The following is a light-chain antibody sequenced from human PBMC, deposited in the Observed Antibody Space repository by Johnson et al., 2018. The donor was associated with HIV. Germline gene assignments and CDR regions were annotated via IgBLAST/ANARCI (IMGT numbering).Light chain of an antibody. CDR1: SSNIGNNY. Sequence: QSVLTQPPSVSAAPGQKVTISCSGSSSNIGNNYVSWYQQLPGTAPKLLIYDNNKRPSGIPDRFSGSKSGTSATLGITGLQTGDEADYYCGTWDSSLSVGGVFATATQVTVL. J-gene: IGLJ1*01. CDR2: DNN. CDR3: GTWDSSLSVGGV. V-gene: IGLV1-51*01.